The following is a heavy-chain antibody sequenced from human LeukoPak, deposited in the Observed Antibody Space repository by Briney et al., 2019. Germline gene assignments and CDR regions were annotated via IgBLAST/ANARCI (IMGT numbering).Heavy chain of an antibody. CDR3: ARARSPSSGYLLRDHNWFDP. CDR2: IIPIFGTA. D-gene: IGHD3-22*01. V-gene: IGHV1-69*05. CDR1: GGTFNSYA. J-gene: IGHJ5*02. Sequence: SVKVSCKAPGGTFNSYAISWVRQAPGQGLEWMGGIIPIFGTANHAQKFQGRVTITTDESTSTAYMGLSSLRSEDTAVYYCARARSPSSGYLLRDHNWFDPWGQGTLVTVSS.